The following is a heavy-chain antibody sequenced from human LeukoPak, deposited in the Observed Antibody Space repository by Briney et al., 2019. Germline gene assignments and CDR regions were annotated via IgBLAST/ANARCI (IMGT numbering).Heavy chain of an antibody. CDR1: GFTFSSYA. CDR2: ISYDGSNK. CDR3: ARDKGGLYGDYD. V-gene: IGHV3-30-3*01. Sequence: GRSLRLSCAASGFTFSSYAMHWVRQAPGKGLEWVAVISYDGSNKYYADSVKGRFTISRDNSKNTLYLQMNSLRAEDTAVYYCARDKGGLYGDYDWGQGTLVTVSS. J-gene: IGHJ4*02. D-gene: IGHD4-17*01.